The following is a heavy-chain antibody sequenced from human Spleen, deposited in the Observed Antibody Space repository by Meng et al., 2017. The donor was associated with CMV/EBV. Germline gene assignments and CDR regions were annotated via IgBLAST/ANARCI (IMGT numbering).Heavy chain of an antibody. CDR2: INHGGVT. V-gene: IGHV4-34*01. CDR1: GGSFSGYY. Sequence: LTCGVYGGSFSGYYWNWIRQPPGKGLEWIGEINHGGVTHYNSSLNSRVTISLDTSKKRFSLRLTSVTAADTAVYYCASEPVGWYFDLWGRGTLVTVSS. J-gene: IGHJ2*01. CDR3: ASEPVGWYFDL. D-gene: IGHD1-14*01.